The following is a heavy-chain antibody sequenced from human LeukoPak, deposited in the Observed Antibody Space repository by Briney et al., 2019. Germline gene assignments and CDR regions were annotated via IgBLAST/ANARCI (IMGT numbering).Heavy chain of an antibody. CDR2: ISGSGDNT. CDR3: AKGSYYDSSGSFYFDY. CDR1: GFSFSNYA. Sequence: GGSLRLSCAASGFSFSNYAMSWVRQAPGKGLEWVSGISGSGDNTYYADSVKGRFTISRDNSKNTLYVQVNSLGTEDTAAYYCAKGSYYDSSGSFYFDYWGQGTLVTVSS. J-gene: IGHJ4*02. D-gene: IGHD3-22*01. V-gene: IGHV3-23*01.